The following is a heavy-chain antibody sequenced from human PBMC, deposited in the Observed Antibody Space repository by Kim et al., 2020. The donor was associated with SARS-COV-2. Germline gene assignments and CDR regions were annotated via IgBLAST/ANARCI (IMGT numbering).Heavy chain of an antibody. CDR1: GFTFSDYY. CDR3: ARDPIQGVEWFGELLYRGYYFDY. D-gene: IGHD3-10*01. Sequence: GGSLRLSCAASGFTFSDYYMSWIRQAPGKGLEWVSYISSSGSTIYYADSVKGRFTISRDNAKNSLYLQMNSLRAEDTAVYYCARDPIQGVEWFGELLYRGYYFDYWGQGTLVTVSS. CDR2: ISSSGSTI. J-gene: IGHJ4*02. V-gene: IGHV3-11*01.